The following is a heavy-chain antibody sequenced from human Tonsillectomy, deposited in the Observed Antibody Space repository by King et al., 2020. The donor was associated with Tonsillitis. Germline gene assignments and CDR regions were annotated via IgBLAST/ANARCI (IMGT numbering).Heavy chain of an antibody. CDR1: GFIFSSHG. CDR2: TSFDGSNK. J-gene: IGHJ4*02. V-gene: IGHV3-30*03. Sequence: VQLVESGGGVVQPGRSLRLSCAASGFIFSSHGMHWVRQAPGKGLEWVAVTSFDGSNKYYADSVNGRFTISRDNSKNTLSLQINSLRADDTAVYYCARASGYTYGELDYWGQGTLVTASS. D-gene: IGHD5-18*01. CDR3: ARASGYTYGELDY.